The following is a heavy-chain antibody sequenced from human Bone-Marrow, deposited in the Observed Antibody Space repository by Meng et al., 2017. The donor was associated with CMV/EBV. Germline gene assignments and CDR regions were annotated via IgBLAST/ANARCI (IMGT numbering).Heavy chain of an antibody. CDR1: GFTFSSYS. CDR2: ISSSSSYI. Sequence: GGSLRLSCAASGFTFSSYSMNWVRQAPGKGLEWVSFISSSSSYIYYADSVKGRFTISRDNAKNSLYLQMNSLRAEDTAVYYCARSRELVRADYWGQGTLVTVSS. V-gene: IGHV3-21*01. CDR3: ARSRELVRADY. J-gene: IGHJ4*02. D-gene: IGHD6-6*01.